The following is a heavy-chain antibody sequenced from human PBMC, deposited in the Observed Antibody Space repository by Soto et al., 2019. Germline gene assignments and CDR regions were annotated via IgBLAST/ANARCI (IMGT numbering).Heavy chain of an antibody. V-gene: IGHV1-69*01. CDR3: EREANIAVEGNDYYYGMDV. Sequence: QVQLVQSGAEVKKPGSSVKVSCKASGGTFSSYAISWVRQAPGQGLEWMGGIIPIFGTANYAQKFQGRVTITADESTSKAYMALSSLRSEDTAVYYCEREANIAVEGNDYYYGMDVWGQGTTVTVSS. CDR1: GGTFSSYA. D-gene: IGHD6-19*01. CDR2: IIPIFGTA. J-gene: IGHJ6*02.